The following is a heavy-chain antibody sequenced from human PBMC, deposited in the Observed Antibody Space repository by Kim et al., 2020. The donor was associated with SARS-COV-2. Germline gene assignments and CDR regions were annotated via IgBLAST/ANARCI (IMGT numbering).Heavy chain of an antibody. V-gene: IGHV4-59*13. J-gene: IGHJ4*02. D-gene: IGHD4-17*01. CDR1: GGSISSYY. CDR3: ARGDHDYGDFHFDY. Sequence: SETLSLTCTVSGGSISSYYWSWIRQPPGKGLEWIVYIYYSGSTNYNPSLKSRVTISVDTSKNQFSLKLSSVTAADTAVYYCARGDHDYGDFHFDYWGQGTLVTVSS. CDR2: IYYSGST.